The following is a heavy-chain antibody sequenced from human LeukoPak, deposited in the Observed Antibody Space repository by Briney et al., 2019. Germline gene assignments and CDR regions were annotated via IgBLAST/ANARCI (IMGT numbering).Heavy chain of an antibody. CDR1: GFAVSSNC. V-gene: IGHV3-66*01. CDR2: IYSGGST. D-gene: IGHD1-26*01. J-gene: IGHJ4*02. Sequence: GGSLRLSCAASGFAVSSNCMSWVRQAPGKGLEWVSVIYSGGSTYYADSVKGRFTISRDNSKNTLYLQMNSLRAEDTAVYYCARDQGGSYYVALDYWGQGTLVTVSS. CDR3: ARDQGGSYYVALDY.